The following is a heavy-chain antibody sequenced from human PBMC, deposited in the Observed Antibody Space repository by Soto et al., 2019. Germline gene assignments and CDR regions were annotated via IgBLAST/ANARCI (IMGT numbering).Heavy chain of an antibody. CDR2: INHSGDT. CDR1: GGSFSGYY. CDR3: ARTGGMDV. Sequence: QVQLQQWGAGLLKPSETLSLTCAVYGGSFSGYYWSWLRQTPEKGLEWIGEINHSGDTKYNPSLESRVTISVDTSQNQFSLKLNSVSAADTAVYYCARTGGMDVWGQGATVTVSS. V-gene: IGHV4-34*01. J-gene: IGHJ6*02.